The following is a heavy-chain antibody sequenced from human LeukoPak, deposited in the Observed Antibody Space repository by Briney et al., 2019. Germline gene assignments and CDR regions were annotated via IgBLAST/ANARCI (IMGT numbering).Heavy chain of an antibody. D-gene: IGHD1-26*01. CDR1: GGFITNFY. Sequence: SETLSLTCTVSGGFITNFYWIWIRQSPGKGLEWIGYIYHSGSTNYNPSLKSRVIISVDTSKNQFSLRLTSVTAADTAVYYCQRSGYFYHSSPYPYHSGSYSIFACYVCGQGTMVTVSS. V-gene: IGHV4-59*01. CDR2: IYHSGST. J-gene: IGHJ3*01. CDR3: QRSGYFYHSSPYPYHSGSYSIFACYV.